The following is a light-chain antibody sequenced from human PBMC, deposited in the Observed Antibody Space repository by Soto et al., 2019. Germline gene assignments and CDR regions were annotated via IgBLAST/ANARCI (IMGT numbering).Light chain of an antibody. CDR2: GAS. CDR1: QAIGSW. CDR3: QQGGSFPIT. J-gene: IGKJ5*01. V-gene: IGKV1-12*01. Sequence: DIPMTQSPSSVSASVGDRVTITCRASQAIGSWLAWYQQKPGKAPDLLIYGASSLQSGVPSRFYGSGSGTDFTLTISSLQPEDFATYYCQQGGSFPITFGQGTRLEMK.